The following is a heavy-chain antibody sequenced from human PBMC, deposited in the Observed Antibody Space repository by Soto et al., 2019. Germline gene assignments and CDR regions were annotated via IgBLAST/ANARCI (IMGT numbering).Heavy chain of an antibody. V-gene: IGHV4-34*01. CDR3: ARGDNNYGLVY. CDR2: INHRGST. Sequence: PSETLSLTCAVYGGSFSGYYGSWIWQPPGKGLEWIGEINHRGSTKYNPSLKSRVTISVDTSKNQFSLKLSSVTAADTAVYYCARGDNNYGLVYWGQGTLVTVSS. CDR1: GGSFSGYY. J-gene: IGHJ4*02. D-gene: IGHD3-10*01.